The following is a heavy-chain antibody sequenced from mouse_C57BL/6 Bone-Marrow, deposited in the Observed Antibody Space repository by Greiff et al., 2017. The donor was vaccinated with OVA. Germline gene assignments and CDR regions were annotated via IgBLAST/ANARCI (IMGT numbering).Heavy chain of an antibody. Sequence: EVKLVESGEGLVKPGGSLKLSCAASGFTFSSYAMSWVRQTPEKRLEWVAYISSGGDYIYYADTVKGRFTISRDNARNTLYLQMSSLKSEDTAMYYCTRETGTDYYAMDYWGQGTSVTVSS. D-gene: IGHD4-1*01. CDR2: ISSGGDYI. J-gene: IGHJ4*01. CDR1: GFTFSSYA. CDR3: TRETGTDYYAMDY. V-gene: IGHV5-9-1*02.